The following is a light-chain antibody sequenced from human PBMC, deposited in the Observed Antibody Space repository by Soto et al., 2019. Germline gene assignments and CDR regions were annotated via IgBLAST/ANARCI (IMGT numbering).Light chain of an antibody. CDR3: QQYEYLPLT. CDR1: QAHTNY. J-gene: IGKJ4*01. Sequence: DIQMTQSPSSLSASVGDRVTITCPASQAHTNYLNWYQQKPGNDPQLLIYDASNLETGVPLRFSGSGSGTDFNFTIISLQPGDIATYYCQQYEYLPLTVGGGTKVEIE. CDR2: DAS. V-gene: IGKV1-33*01.